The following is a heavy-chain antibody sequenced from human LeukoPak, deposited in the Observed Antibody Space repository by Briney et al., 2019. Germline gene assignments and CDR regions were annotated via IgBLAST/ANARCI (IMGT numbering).Heavy chain of an antibody. Sequence: SETLSLTCTVSGYSISSGYYWGWIRQPPGKGLEWIGSIYHSGSTYYNPSPKSRVTISVDTSKNQFSLKLSSVTAADTAVYYCARQRREMYYFDYWGQGTLVTVSS. J-gene: IGHJ4*02. D-gene: IGHD6-25*01. V-gene: IGHV4-38-2*02. CDR1: GYSISSGYY. CDR3: ARQRREMYYFDY. CDR2: IYHSGST.